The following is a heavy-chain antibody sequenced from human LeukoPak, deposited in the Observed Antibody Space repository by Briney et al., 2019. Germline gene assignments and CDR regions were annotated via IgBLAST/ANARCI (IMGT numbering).Heavy chain of an antibody. J-gene: IGHJ4*02. Sequence: GASVKVSCKASGYTFTSFDISWVRQATGQGLEWMGWMSPNSGNIGYAQKFQGRVTMTRNTSIGTAYMELSSLRSEDTAVYYCARVRDFYDSSAHFAFWGQGTLVTVSS. CDR2: MSPNSGNI. D-gene: IGHD3-22*01. CDR1: GYTFTSFD. CDR3: ARVRDFYDSSAHFAF. V-gene: IGHV1-8*01.